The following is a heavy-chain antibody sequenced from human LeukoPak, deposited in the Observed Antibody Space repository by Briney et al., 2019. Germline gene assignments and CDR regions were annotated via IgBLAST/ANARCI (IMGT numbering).Heavy chain of an antibody. V-gene: IGHV4-31*03. J-gene: IGHJ4*02. CDR2: IYYSGST. CDR3: ARLMTTVTNSYPILDY. CDR1: GGSISSSGYY. D-gene: IGHD4-17*01. Sequence: SQTLSLTCTVSGGSISSSGYYWSWIRQHPGKGLEWIGYIYYSGSTYYHPSLKSRVTISVDTSKNQFSLKLSSVTAADTAVYYCARLMTTVTNSYPILDYWGQGTLVTVSS.